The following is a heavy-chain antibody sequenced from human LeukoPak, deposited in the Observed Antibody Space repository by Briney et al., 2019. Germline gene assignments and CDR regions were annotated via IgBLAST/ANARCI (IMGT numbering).Heavy chain of an antibody. CDR2: IFLGDSDT. V-gene: IGHV5-51*01. D-gene: IGHD3-22*01. J-gene: IGHJ4*02. CDR1: GYSFTSYW. CDR3: ARRLTYDSRAYYCLDY. Sequence: PGESLKISCKGSGYSFTSYWIGWVRQKPGKGLEWMGIIFLGDSDTRYSPSFQGQVTISADKSISTAYLQWSSLKASDTAMYYCARRLTYDSRAYYCLDYWGQGTLVTVSS.